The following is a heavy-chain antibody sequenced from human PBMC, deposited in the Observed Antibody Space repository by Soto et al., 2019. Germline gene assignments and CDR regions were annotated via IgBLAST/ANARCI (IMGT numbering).Heavy chain of an antibody. CDR1: GGSFSGYY. CDR3: AIRREYYDFWSGYYF. J-gene: IGHJ4*02. V-gene: IGHV4-34*01. D-gene: IGHD3-3*01. Sequence: SETLCLTCAVYGGSFSGYYRSWIRQPPGKGLEWIGEINHSGSTNYNPSLKSRVTISVDTSKNQFSLKLSSVTAADTAVYYCAIRREYYDFWSGYYFWGQGTLVTVSS. CDR2: INHSGST.